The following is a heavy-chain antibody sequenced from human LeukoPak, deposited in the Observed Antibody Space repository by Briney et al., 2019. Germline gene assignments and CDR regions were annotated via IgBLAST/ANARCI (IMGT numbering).Heavy chain of an antibody. J-gene: IGHJ4*02. CDR2: ITASSGGT. V-gene: IGHV3-23*01. CDR1: GFPFSSYA. Sequence: GGSLRLSCAASGFPFSSYAMGWVRQAPRKGLEWVSAITASSGGTYYADSVKGRFTISRDNSKNTLYLQINSLRAEDTAVYYCATTAPHHAPGYWGQGTLVTVSS. CDR3: ATTAPHHAPGY.